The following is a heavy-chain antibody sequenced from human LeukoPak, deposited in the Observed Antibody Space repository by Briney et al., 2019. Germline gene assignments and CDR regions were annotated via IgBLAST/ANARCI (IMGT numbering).Heavy chain of an antibody. D-gene: IGHD3-22*01. Sequence: GASVKVSCKSSGYTFTSYGISWVRPAPGQGLAWMGWISAYNGNTNYAQKLRGRATMTTDTSTSTAYMELRSLRSDDTAVYYCARGPNYYDSSGFDYWGQGTLVTVSS. J-gene: IGHJ4*02. CDR1: GYTFTSYG. V-gene: IGHV1-18*01. CDR2: ISAYNGNT. CDR3: ARGPNYYDSSGFDY.